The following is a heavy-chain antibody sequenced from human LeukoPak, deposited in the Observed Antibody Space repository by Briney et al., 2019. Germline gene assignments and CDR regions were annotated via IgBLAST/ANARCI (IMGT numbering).Heavy chain of an antibody. CDR1: GYTFTGYY. D-gene: IGHD5-24*01. V-gene: IGHV1-2*04. Sequence: ASVKVTCKASGYTFTGYYMHWVRLAPGQGLEWMGWINPNSGGTNYAQKFQGWVTMTRDTSISTTYMELSRLRSDDTAVYYCARGGDGYNLDYWGQGTLVTVSS. CDR3: ARGGDGYNLDY. J-gene: IGHJ4*02. CDR2: INPNSGGT.